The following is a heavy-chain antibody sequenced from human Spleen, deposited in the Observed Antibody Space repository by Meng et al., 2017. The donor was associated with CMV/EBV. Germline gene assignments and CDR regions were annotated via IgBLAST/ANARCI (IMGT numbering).Heavy chain of an antibody. CDR1: SYA. D-gene: IGHD3-22*01. J-gene: IGHJ5*02. V-gene: IGHV1-69*10. CDR2: IIPILGLA. CDR3: ARDPRTYYYDSSGFLLSWFDP. Sequence: SYAISSVRQAPGQVLELMGGIIPILGLANYAQKFQGRVTITADKSTSTAYMELSSLRSEDTAVYYCARDPRTYYYDSSGFLLSWFDPWGQGTLVTVSS.